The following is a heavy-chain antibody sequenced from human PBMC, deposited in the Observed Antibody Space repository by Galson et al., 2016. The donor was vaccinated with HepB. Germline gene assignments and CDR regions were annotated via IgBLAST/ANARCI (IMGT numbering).Heavy chain of an antibody. J-gene: IGHJ5*01. CDR1: GFTFSNYA. Sequence: SLRLSCAASGFTFSNYAMHWVRQAPGKGLEWVAVIWYDGSSKYYIDSVKGRFTISRGNSKNTLNLQMSSLRAEDTAVYYCAKVATPNRNYENWFDSWGQGTLVTVSS. CDR2: IWYDGSSK. D-gene: IGHD4-11*01. CDR3: AKVATPNRNYENWFDS. V-gene: IGHV3-33*06.